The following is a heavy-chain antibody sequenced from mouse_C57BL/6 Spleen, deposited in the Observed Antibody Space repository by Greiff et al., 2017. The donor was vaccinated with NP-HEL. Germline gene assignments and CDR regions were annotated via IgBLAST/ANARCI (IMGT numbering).Heavy chain of an antibody. CDR3: VRLGPHYAMDY. CDR2: IRSKSNNYAT. J-gene: IGHJ4*01. Sequence: EVQLVESGGGLVQPKGSLKLSCAASGFSFNTYAMNWVRQAPGKGLEWVARIRSKSNNYATYYADSVKDRFTISRDDSESMLYLQMNNLKTEDTAMYYCVRLGPHYAMDYWGQGTSVTVSS. V-gene: IGHV10-1*01. CDR1: GFSFNTYA.